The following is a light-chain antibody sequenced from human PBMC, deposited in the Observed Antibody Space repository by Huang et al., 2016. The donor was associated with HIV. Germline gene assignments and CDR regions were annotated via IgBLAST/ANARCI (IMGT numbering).Light chain of an antibody. CDR2: GAS. CDR3: QQFNNWPPRFT. J-gene: IGKJ3*01. V-gene: IGKV3-15*01. Sequence: EIVMTQSPATLSVSPGERATLSCRASQNIGDNLTWYQHKPGQAPRLRIYGASTRATGSPPRFSGSGSGTEFTLTISGLESEDFAVYYCQQFNNWPPRFTFGPGTTVDVK. CDR1: QNIGDN.